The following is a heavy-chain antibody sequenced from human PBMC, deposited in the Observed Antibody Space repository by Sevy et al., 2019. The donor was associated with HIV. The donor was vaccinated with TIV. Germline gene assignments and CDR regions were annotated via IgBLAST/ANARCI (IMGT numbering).Heavy chain of an antibody. V-gene: IGHV3-30*02. D-gene: IGHD3-3*01. J-gene: IGHJ6*02. Sequence: GGSLRLSCAASGFTFSSYGMHWVRQAPGKGLEWVAFIRYDGSNKYYADSVKGRFTISRDNSKNTLYLQMNSLRAEDTDVYYCAKDAYYDFWSGYTDYYYGMDVWGQGTTVTVSS. CDR1: GFTFSSYG. CDR3: AKDAYYDFWSGYTDYYYGMDV. CDR2: IRYDGSNK.